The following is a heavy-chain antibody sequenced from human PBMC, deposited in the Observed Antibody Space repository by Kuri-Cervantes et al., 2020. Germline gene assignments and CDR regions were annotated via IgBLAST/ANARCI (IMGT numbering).Heavy chain of an antibody. D-gene: IGHD2/OR15-2a*01. CDR2: INPNSGGT. CDR3: ARTLIGRTTWASAAGDY. Sequence: GGSLRLSCKASGYTFTGYYMHWVRQAPGQGLEWMGWINPNSGGTNYAQKFQGRVTMTRDTSISTAYLEVSSLGSDDTAVYYCARTLIGRTTWASAAGDYWGQGTLVTVSS. J-gene: IGHJ4*02. V-gene: IGHV1-2*02. CDR1: GYTFTGYY.